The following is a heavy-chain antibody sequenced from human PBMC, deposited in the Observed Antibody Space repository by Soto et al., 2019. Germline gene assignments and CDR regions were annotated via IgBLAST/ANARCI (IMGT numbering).Heavy chain of an antibody. CDR1: VGTFSSYA. CDR2: IIPIFGTA. J-gene: IGHJ5*02. V-gene: IGHV1-69*01. Sequence: QVQLVQSGAEVKKPGSSVKVSCKASVGTFSSYAISWVRQSPGQGLEWMGGIIPIFGTANYAKKFQGRVTITADESTSTDYMELSSLRYEDTAVYYCARWAHYARNLNHWFDPWGQGTLVTVSS. D-gene: IGHD4-17*01. CDR3: ARWAHYARNLNHWFDP.